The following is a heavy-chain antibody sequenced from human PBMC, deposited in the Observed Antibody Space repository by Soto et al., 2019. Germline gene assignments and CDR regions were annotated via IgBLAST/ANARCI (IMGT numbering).Heavy chain of an antibody. V-gene: IGHV4-39*01. D-gene: IGHD2-15*01. CDR2: IYYSGST. J-gene: IGHJ4*02. CDR3: ARSQGGSPDY. Sequence: QLQLQESGPGLVKPSETLSLTCTVSGGSISSSSYYWGWIRQPPGEGLEWIGSIYYSGSTYYNASLKSRVTISVDTSNNQFPLRLNSVTAADTAVYYCARSQGGSPDYWGQGTLVTVSS. CDR1: GGSISSSSYY.